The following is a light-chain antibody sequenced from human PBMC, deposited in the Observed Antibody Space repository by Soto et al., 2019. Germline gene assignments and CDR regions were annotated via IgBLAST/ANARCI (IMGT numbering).Light chain of an antibody. CDR2: YFSDSDK. V-gene: IGLV5-37*01. J-gene: IGLJ2*01. Sequence: QSVLTQPPSSSASPGESARLTCTLPSDINVGRYKVYWYQQRPGSPPRFLLYYFSDSDKGQGSGVPSRFSGSKDVSANTAILLISGLQSDDEADYYCLIRPSNDCVVFGGGTQLTVL. CDR3: LIRPSNDCVV. CDR1: SDINVGRYK.